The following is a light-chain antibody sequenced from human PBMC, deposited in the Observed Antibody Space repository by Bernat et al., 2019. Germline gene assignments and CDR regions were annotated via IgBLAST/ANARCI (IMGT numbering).Light chain of an antibody. CDR1: QTISGS. CDR2: GSS. J-gene: IGKJ1*01. V-gene: IGKV1-39*01. CDR3: QQSYSSQWT. Sequence: DIQMTQSPSSLSASVGDRVTITCRASQTISGSLNWYQQKPGKAPDLLLYGSSTLQRGFPSRFGGSGSGRDFTLTISSLQPEDFATYYCQQSYSSQWTFGQGTKVEI.